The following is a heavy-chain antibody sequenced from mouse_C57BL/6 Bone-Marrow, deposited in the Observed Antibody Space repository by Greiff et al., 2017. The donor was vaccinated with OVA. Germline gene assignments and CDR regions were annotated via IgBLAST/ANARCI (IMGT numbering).Heavy chain of an antibody. CDR3: ARHEDRELPGAMDY. J-gene: IGHJ4*01. V-gene: IGHV1-62-2*01. CDR2: FYPGSGSI. D-gene: IGHD3-1*01. CDR1: GYTFTEYT. Sequence: VNVVESGAELVKPRASVKLSCKASGYTFTEYTIHWVKQRSGQGLEWIGWFYPGSGSIKYNEKFKDKATLTADKSSSTVYMELSRLTSEDSAVYFCARHEDRELPGAMDYWGQGTSVTVSS.